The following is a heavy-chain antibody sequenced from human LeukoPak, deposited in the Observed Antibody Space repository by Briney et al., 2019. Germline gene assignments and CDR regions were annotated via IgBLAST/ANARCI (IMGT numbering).Heavy chain of an antibody. CDR2: INHSGST. CDR3: ARGVHYYDSSGGY. Sequence: SETLSLTCAVYGGPFSGYYWSWIRQPPGKGLEWIGEINHSGSTNYNPSLKSRVTISVDTSKNQFSLKLSSVTAADTAVYYCARGVHYYDSSGGYWGQGTLVTVSS. D-gene: IGHD3-22*01. V-gene: IGHV4-34*01. J-gene: IGHJ4*02. CDR1: GGPFSGYY.